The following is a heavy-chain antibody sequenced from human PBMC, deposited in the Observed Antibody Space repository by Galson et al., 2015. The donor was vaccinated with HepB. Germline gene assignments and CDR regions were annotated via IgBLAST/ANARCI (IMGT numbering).Heavy chain of an antibody. CDR2: IIPILGIA. D-gene: IGHD2-2*01. V-gene: IGHV1-69*04. Sequence: SVKVSCKASGGTFSSYGISWVRQAPGQGLEWMGRIIPILGIANYAQKFQGRVTITADKSTSTAYMELSSLRSEDTAVYYCAIVDIVVVPDAWWFDPWGQGTLVTVSS. CDR3: AIVDIVVVPDAWWFDP. J-gene: IGHJ5*02. CDR1: GGTFSSYG.